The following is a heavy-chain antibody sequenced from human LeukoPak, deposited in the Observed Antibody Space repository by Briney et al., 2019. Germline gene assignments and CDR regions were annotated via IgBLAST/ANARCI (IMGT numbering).Heavy chain of an antibody. Sequence: GGSLRLSCAASGFTFSTYAMSWVRQAPGKGLEWVSAISDNGGTTYYADSVKGRFTISRDNSKNTVYLQMSSLRAEDMAVYYCAKAVGYSYGFGYFQHWGQGTLVTVSS. CDR2: ISDNGGTT. J-gene: IGHJ1*01. D-gene: IGHD5-18*01. CDR1: GFTFSTYA. CDR3: AKAVGYSYGFGYFQH. V-gene: IGHV3-23*01.